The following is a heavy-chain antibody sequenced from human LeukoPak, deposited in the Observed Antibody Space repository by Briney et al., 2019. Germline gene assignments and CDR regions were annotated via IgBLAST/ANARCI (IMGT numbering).Heavy chain of an antibody. Sequence: PSETLSLTCTVSGVSISSYYWSWIRQPAGKGLEWIGRIYTSGSTNYNPSLKSRVTMSVDTSKNQFSLKLSSVTAADTAVYYCAREITVVTPGSSGYFDLWGRGTLVTVSS. CDR3: AREITVVTPGSSGYFDL. V-gene: IGHV4-4*07. J-gene: IGHJ2*01. D-gene: IGHD4-23*01. CDR2: IYTSGST. CDR1: GVSISSYY.